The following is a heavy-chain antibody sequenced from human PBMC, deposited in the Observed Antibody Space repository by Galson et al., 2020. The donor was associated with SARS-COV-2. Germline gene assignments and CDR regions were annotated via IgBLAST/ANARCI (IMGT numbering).Heavy chain of an antibody. CDR1: GGSISSSNW. D-gene: IGHD3-10*01. V-gene: IGHV4-4*02. Sequence: SETLSLTCAVSGGSISSSNWWSWVRQPPGKGLEWIGEIYHSGSTNYNPSLKSRVTISVDTSKNQFSLKLSSVTAADTAVYYCARDPLRPESSSFDYWGQGTLVTVSS. CDR3: ARDPLRPESSSFDY. J-gene: IGHJ4*02. CDR2: IYHSGST.